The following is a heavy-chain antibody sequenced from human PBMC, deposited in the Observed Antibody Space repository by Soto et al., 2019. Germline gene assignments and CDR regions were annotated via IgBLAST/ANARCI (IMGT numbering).Heavy chain of an antibody. CDR2: INPNSGGT. CDR1: GYTFTGYY. Sequence: ASVKVSCKASGYTFTGYYMHWERQAPGQGLEWMGWINPNSGGTNYAQKFQGWVTMTRDTSISTAYMELSRLRSDDTAVYYCARGGSSGWYYYYGMDVWGQGTTVTVSS. D-gene: IGHD6-19*01. V-gene: IGHV1-2*04. J-gene: IGHJ6*02. CDR3: ARGGSSGWYYYYGMDV.